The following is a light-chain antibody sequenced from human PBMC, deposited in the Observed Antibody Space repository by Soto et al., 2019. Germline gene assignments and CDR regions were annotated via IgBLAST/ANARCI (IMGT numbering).Light chain of an antibody. V-gene: IGKV1-27*01. J-gene: IGKJ4*01. CDR1: QGISTY. CDR3: QNYNSVPLT. CDR2: AAS. Sequence: DIQMTQSPSSLSASVGDRVTITCRASQGISTYLAWYQQKPGKVPKLLIYAASTLQSVVPYRFSGSGSGTDFTLTISSLQPEDVATYYCQNYNSVPLTFVGGTKVEIK.